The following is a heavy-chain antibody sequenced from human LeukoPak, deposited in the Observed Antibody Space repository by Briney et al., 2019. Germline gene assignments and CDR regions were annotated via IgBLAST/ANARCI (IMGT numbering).Heavy chain of an antibody. CDR1: GFTFSDYY. V-gene: IGHV3-11*01. D-gene: IGHD3-10*01. CDR3: AKDPPVWFGELLSDRYYYYGMDV. CDR2: ISYSGSTI. J-gene: IGHJ6*02. Sequence: GGSLRLSCAASGFTFSDYYMSWIRQAPGKGLEGVSYISYSGSTIYYADSVKGRFTISRDDAKNLLYLQMNSLRAEDTAVYYCAKDPPVWFGELLSDRYYYYGMDVWGQGTTVTVSS.